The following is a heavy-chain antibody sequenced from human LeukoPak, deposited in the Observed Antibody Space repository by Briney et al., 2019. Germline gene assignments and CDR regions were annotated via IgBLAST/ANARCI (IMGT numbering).Heavy chain of an antibody. J-gene: IGHJ4*02. V-gene: IGHV3-48*04. CDR3: ARDLPYLDY. CDR1: GFTFSSYG. Sequence: GGSLRLSCAASGFTFSSYGMSWVRQAPGKGLEWVSAISGSGSTIYYADSVKGRFTISRDNAKNSLYLQMNSLRAEDTAVYYCARDLPYLDYWGQGTLVTVSS. CDR2: ISGSGSTI.